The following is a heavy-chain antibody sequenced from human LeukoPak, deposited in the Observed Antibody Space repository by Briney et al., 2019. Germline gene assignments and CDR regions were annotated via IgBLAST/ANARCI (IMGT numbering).Heavy chain of an antibody. CDR1: GFTFSSYA. CDR3: AKVLGRDDYVWGSYRCFDY. D-gene: IGHD3-16*02. V-gene: IGHV3-23*01. CDR2: ISGSGGST. Sequence: PGGSLRLSCAASGFTFSSYAMSWVRQAPGKGLEWVSAISGSGGSTYYADSVKGRFTISRDNSKNTLYLQMNSLRAEDTAVYYCAKVLGRDDYVWGSYRCFDYWGQGTLVTVSS. J-gene: IGHJ4*02.